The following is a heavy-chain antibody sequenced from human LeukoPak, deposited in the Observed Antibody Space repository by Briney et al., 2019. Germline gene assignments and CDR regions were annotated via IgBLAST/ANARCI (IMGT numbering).Heavy chain of an antibody. J-gene: IGHJ4*02. V-gene: IGHV4-59*01. CDR3: ARGGVFFDY. CDR1: GGSISSFY. CDR2: IYYSGST. Sequence: SETLSLTCTVSGGSISSFYWSWIRQPPGKGLEWIGYIYYSGSTNYNPPLNSRVTISVDTSKNQFSLKLSSVTAADTAVYYCARGGVFFDYWGQGTLVTVSS. D-gene: IGHD3-10*01.